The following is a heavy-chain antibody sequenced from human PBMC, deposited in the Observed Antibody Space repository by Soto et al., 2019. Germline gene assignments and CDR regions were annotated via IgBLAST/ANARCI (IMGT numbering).Heavy chain of an antibody. Sequence: GGSLRLSCAASGFSFSRSVVHWLRQAPGKGLEWVAVISSDERDGDYADSVKGRFSISRDSSKSTLYLQMNSLRAEDTAMYYCARGLLKVEGGAFDIWGQGTMVTVSS. CDR2: ISSDERDG. CDR3: ARGLLKVEGGAFDI. D-gene: IGHD3-16*01. J-gene: IGHJ3*02. V-gene: IGHV3-33*01. CDR1: GFSFSRSV.